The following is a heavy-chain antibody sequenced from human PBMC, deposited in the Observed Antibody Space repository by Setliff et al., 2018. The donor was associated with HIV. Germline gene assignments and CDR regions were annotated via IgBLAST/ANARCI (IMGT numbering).Heavy chain of an antibody. CDR1: GDIFSTFA. CDR2: IIPVFGTP. CDR3: ARGEATHGPGTYSIYS. D-gene: IGHD3-10*01. Sequence: SVKVSCKASGDIFSTFAINWVRQAPGQGLEWMGGIIPVFGTPNYAQKFLGRVTITADESTSTGYMEMSSLTSEDTAVYYCARGEATHGPGTYSIYSWGQGTLVTV. J-gene: IGHJ5*02. V-gene: IGHV1-69*13.